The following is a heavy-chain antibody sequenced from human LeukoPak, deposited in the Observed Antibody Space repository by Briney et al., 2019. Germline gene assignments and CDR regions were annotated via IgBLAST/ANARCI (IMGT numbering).Heavy chain of an antibody. CDR3: AKETWRWLQFGPLDY. D-gene: IGHD5-24*01. V-gene: IGHV3-30-3*01. Sequence: QPGGSLRLSCAASGFTLTDYSMHWVRQAPGKGLEWVGVISSDGSNQFYAASVKGRFTISRDNSKNTLYLQMNSLRAEDTAVYYCAKETWRWLQFGPLDYWGQGTLVTVSS. CDR1: GFTLTDYS. J-gene: IGHJ4*02. CDR2: ISSDGSNQ.